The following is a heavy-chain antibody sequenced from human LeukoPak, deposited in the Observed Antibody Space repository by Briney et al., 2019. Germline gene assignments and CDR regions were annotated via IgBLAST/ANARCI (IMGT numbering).Heavy chain of an antibody. V-gene: IGHV4-61*02. CDR2: IYTSGCT. CDR3: ARDLGCSGGSCYWNWFDP. J-gene: IGHJ5*02. CDR1: GGSISSGSYY. Sequence: SETLSLTCTVSGGSISSGSYYWSWIRQPAGKGLEWIERIYTSGCTNYNPSLKSRITMSVDTSKNQFSLKLSSVTAADTAVYYCARDLGCSGGSCYWNWFDPWGQGTLVTVSS. D-gene: IGHD2-15*01.